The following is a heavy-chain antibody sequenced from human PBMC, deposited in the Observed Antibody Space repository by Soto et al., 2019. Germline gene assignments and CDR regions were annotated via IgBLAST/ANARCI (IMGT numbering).Heavy chain of an antibody. D-gene: IGHD2-21*02. CDR2: IYYSGRT. CDR1: GESISSSSYY. Sequence: PSETLSLTCIVSGESISSSSYYWGWIRQPPGKGLEWIGSIYYSGRTYYNPSFKSRVTISIDTSKNHFSLKLSSVTATDTAVYYCARQRTTVVTQAYFDHWGQGALVTVSS. V-gene: IGHV4-39*01. CDR3: ARQRTTVVTQAYFDH. J-gene: IGHJ4*02.